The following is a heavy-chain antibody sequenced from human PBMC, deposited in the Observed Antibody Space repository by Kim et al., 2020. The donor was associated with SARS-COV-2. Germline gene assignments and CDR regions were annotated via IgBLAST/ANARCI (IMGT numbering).Heavy chain of an antibody. J-gene: IGHJ4*02. Sequence: GGSLRLSCAASGFTFSSRPMHWVRQAPGKGLEWVAVISLTGDISHYADSVKGRFSISRDNSKSTLFLQMNSLRPDDTGFYFCAVETHGSGSAGTFNSWGQGTLVTVSS. D-gene: IGHD3-22*01. CDR1: GFTFSSRP. CDR3: AVETHGSGSAGTFNS. V-gene: IGHV3-30*04. CDR2: ISLTGDIS.